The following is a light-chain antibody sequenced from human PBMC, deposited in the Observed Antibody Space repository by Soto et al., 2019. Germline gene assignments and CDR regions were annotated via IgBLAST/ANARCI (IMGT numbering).Light chain of an antibody. J-gene: IGKJ1*01. V-gene: IGKV1-5*01. CDR1: QSISSW. Sequence: DIQMTQSPSTLSASVGDRVTITCRASQSISSWLAWYQQKPGKAPKLLIYDASSLESGVPSRFSGSGSGTEFTLTISSLQPDDFATYYCLQDYTYPWTVGQGTKVDIK. CDR2: DAS. CDR3: LQDYTYPWT.